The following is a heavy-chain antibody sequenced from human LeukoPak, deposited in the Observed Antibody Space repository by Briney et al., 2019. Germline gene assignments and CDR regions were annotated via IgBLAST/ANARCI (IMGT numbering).Heavy chain of an antibody. CDR1: GYTFTSYG. D-gene: IGHD3-9*01. J-gene: IGHJ3*02. V-gene: IGHV1-18*01. CDR3: ARDRRILTGYYDAFDI. CDR2: ISAYNGNT. Sequence: ASVKVSCKASGYTFTSYGISWVRQAPGQGLEWMGWISAYNGNTNYAQKLQGRVTITTDTSTSTAYMQLRSLRSDDTAVYYCARDRRILTGYYDAFDIWGQGTMVTVSS.